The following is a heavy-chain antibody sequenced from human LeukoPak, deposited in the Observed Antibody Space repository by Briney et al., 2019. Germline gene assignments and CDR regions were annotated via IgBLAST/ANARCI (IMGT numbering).Heavy chain of an antibody. CDR1: GYTFTSYE. Sequence: ASVKLSCKASGYTFTSYEINWVRQATGQGLEWMGWMNPNSGNTGYAQKFWGRVTMTRNTSTSTAYMSLTSLRAEHTGVYYCARGRGKYSSLDYWGQGTLVTVSS. CDR3: ARGRGKYSSLDY. J-gene: IGHJ4*02. D-gene: IGHD5-18*01. CDR2: MNPNSGNT. V-gene: IGHV1-8*01.